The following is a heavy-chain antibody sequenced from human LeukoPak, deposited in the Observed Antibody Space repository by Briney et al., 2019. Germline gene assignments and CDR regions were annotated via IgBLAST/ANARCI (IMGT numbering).Heavy chain of an antibody. Sequence: SETLSLTCSVSGGSISDYYWSWIRQPPGKGLEWIGYIYYSGSTNYNPSLKSRVTISVDTSKNQFSLKLSSVTAADTAVYYCARVTSTSDTFDYWGQGTLVTVSS. CDR1: GGSISDYY. V-gene: IGHV4-59*01. CDR2: IYYSGST. J-gene: IGHJ4*02. D-gene: IGHD2-2*01. CDR3: ARVTSTSDTFDY.